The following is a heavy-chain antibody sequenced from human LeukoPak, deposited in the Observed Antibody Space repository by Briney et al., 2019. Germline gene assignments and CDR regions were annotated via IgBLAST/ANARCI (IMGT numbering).Heavy chain of an antibody. D-gene: IGHD3-3*01. CDR3: TRAGPIFPFGY. CDR1: GYTFTGYY. V-gene: IGHV1-2*02. Sequence: ASVKVSCKASGYTFTGYYMHWVRQAPGRGLEWMGWINPNSGGTNYAQKFQGRVAMTRDTSISTAYMELSRLRSDDTAVYYCTRAGPIFPFGYWGQGTLVTVSS. J-gene: IGHJ4*02. CDR2: INPNSGGT.